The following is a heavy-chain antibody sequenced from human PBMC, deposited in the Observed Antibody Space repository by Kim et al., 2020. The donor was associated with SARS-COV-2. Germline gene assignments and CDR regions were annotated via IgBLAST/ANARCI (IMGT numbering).Heavy chain of an antibody. Sequence: PSLKSRVTISVDTSKNQFSLKLSSVTAADTAVYYCARQVGARVDWFDPWGQGTLVTASS. V-gene: IGHV4-39*01. D-gene: IGHD1-26*01. J-gene: IGHJ5*02. CDR3: ARQVGARVDWFDP.